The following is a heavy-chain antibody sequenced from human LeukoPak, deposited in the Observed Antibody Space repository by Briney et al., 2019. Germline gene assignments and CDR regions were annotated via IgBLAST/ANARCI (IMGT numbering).Heavy chain of an antibody. CDR3: ARVTGAFDY. CDR2: INHSGST. CDR1: GASLSDFY. V-gene: IGHV4-34*01. Sequence: PSETLSLTCAVCGASLSDFYWSWIRQPPGKGLEWIGEINHSGSTNYNPSLKSRVTISVDTSKNQFSLKLSSVTAADTAVYYCARVTGAFDYWGQGTLVTVSS. J-gene: IGHJ4*02. D-gene: IGHD3-9*01.